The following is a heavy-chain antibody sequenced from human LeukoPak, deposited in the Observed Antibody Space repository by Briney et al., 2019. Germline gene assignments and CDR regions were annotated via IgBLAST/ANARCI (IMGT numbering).Heavy chain of an antibody. CDR1: GFTFSRYA. V-gene: IGHV3-30-3*02. CDR3: AKTLSSGWSGKYYFDY. D-gene: IGHD6-19*01. Sequence: PGGSLRLSCAASGFTFSRYAMHWVRQAPGKGLEWVAVISYDGSNEYYADSVKGRFTIYRDNSKSRLSLQMNSLRAEDTAVYYCAKTLSSGWSGKYYFDYWGQGTLVSVSS. J-gene: IGHJ4*02. CDR2: ISYDGSNE.